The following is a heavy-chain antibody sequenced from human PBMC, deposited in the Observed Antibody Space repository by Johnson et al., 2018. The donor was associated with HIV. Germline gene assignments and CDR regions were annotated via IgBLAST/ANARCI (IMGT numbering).Heavy chain of an antibody. CDR2: ISSSGSII. V-gene: IGHV3-48*03. D-gene: IGHD6-13*01. Sequence: MLLVESGGGLVQPGRSLKLSCAASGFTFSSYAMHWVRQAPGKGLEWVSYISSSGSIIHYADSVKGRFTSSRDNSKNSLYLQMSSLRVEDTAVYYCAKDWARIAAAQFDIWGQGTMVTVSS. CDR1: GFTFSSYA. CDR3: AKDWARIAAAQFDI. J-gene: IGHJ3*02.